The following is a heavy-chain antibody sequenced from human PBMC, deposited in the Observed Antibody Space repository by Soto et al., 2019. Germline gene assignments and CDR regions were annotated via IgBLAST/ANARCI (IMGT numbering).Heavy chain of an antibody. D-gene: IGHD6-19*01. Sequence: PGGSLRLSCAASGFTFSSYDMSWVRQAPGKGLEWVSAIRSSGGSTYHADSVKGRFTISRDNSKNTLDLQMNSLRGDDTAIYYCAKSGWSSGLLDYWGQGTLVTVSS. CDR1: GFTFSSYD. CDR3: AKSGWSSGLLDY. CDR2: IRSSGGST. V-gene: IGHV3-23*01. J-gene: IGHJ4*02.